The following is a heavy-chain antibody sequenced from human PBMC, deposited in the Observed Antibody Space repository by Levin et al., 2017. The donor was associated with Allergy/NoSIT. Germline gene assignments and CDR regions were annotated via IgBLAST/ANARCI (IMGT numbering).Heavy chain of an antibody. J-gene: IGHJ4*02. V-gene: IGHV3-7*04. CDR3: AREWWGPEY. D-gene: IGHD2-21*02. CDR2: IKEDGSEK. CDR1: GFTFNTYW. Sequence: ASVKVSCAASGFTFNTYWMTWVRQAPGKGLEWVANIKEDGSEKNYVDSVKGRFTISRDNAKNSLYLQMNSLRAEDTAVYYCAREWWGPEYWGQGTLVTVSS.